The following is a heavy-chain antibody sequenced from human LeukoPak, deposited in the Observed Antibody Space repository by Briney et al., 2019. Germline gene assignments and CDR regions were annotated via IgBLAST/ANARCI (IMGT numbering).Heavy chain of an antibody. CDR2: IIPIFGTA. CDR3: ARTTTVTARYYYYMDV. Sequence: ASVKVSCKASGGTFSSYAISWVRQAPGQGLEWMGGIIPIFGTANYAQKLQGRVTITTDESTSTAYMELSSLRSEDTAVYYCARTTTVTARYYYYMDVWGKGTTVTVSS. CDR1: GGTFSSYA. V-gene: IGHV1-69*05. D-gene: IGHD4-11*01. J-gene: IGHJ6*03.